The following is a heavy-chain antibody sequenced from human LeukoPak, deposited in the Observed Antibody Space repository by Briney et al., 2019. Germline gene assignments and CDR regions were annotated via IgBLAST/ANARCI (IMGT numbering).Heavy chain of an antibody. Sequence: KPSETLSLTCAVCGGSISTYYWSWIRQPAGKGLEWIRRIYSSGSNNYNPSLESRVTMSVDTSQNQFSLKLSSVTAADTAVYYCVRESLVVFPYWFDPWGQGTLVTVSS. V-gene: IGHV4-4*07. CDR1: GGSISTYY. CDR2: IYSSGSN. J-gene: IGHJ5*02. D-gene: IGHD2-2*01. CDR3: VRESLVVFPYWFDP.